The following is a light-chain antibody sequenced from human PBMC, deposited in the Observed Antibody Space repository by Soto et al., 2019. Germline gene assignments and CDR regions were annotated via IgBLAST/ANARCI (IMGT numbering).Light chain of an antibody. J-gene: IGLJ2*01. V-gene: IGLV2-14*02. CDR3: SSWTSSTTQV. CDR1: TSDVGGYDV. CDR2: EVN. Sequence: QSALTQPASVSGSPGQSITISCSGTTSDVGGYDVVSWYQQHPGKAPKLMIFEVNQRPSGVSDRFSGSKSGNTASLTISGLQAGDEADYYCSSWTSSTTQVLGGGTKLTVL.